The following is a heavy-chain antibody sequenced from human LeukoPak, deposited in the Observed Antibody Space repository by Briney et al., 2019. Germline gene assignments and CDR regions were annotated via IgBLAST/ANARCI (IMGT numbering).Heavy chain of an antibody. Sequence: ASVKVSCKASGGTFSSYAISWVRQAPGQGLEWMGRIIPILGIANYAQKFQGRVTITADKSTSTAYMELSSLRSEDTAVYYCARDQEVAGPRIHEYYFDYWGQGTLVIVSS. CDR2: IIPILGIA. V-gene: IGHV1-69*04. CDR3: ARDQEVAGPRIHEYYFDY. D-gene: IGHD6-19*01. CDR1: GGTFSSYA. J-gene: IGHJ4*02.